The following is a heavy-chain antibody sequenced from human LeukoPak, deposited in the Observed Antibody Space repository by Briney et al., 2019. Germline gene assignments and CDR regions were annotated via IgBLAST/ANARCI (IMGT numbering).Heavy chain of an antibody. Sequence: GGSLRLSCAASGFTFSSYEMNWVRQAPGKGLEWVSYISSSGSTIYYADSVKGRFTISRDNAKNSLYLQMNSLRAEDTAVYYCARDRLVVIPLYYYGMDVWGQGTTVTVSS. V-gene: IGHV3-48*03. J-gene: IGHJ6*02. CDR2: ISSSGSTI. CDR3: ARDRLVVIPLYYYGMDV. D-gene: IGHD3-22*01. CDR1: GFTFSSYE.